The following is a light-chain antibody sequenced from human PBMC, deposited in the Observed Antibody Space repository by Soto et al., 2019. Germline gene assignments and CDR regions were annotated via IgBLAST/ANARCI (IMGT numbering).Light chain of an antibody. Sequence: EVVLKQSPGTLSLSTGEGATLSCWASQSVSSSYLAWYQHKPGQAPRLLIHGASSRVTGIPDRFSGSGSGTDFTLTITRLEPEDFAVYYCQQYQSLTFGGGTKVDIK. CDR3: QQYQSLT. CDR1: QSVSSSY. V-gene: IGKV3-20*01. CDR2: GAS. J-gene: IGKJ4*01.